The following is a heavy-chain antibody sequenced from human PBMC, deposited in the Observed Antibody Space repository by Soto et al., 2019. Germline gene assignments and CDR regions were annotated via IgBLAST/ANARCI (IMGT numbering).Heavy chain of an antibody. J-gene: IGHJ4*02. Sequence: SETLSLTCAVSGYSISSGYYWGWIRQPPGKGRQWIGNMYHSGNTYYNPSLKSRVTISVDASKNQFSPKLSSVTAADEAVYYCARVSYFDGGGFYYYFDYWGQGTLVTVSS. CDR1: GYSISSGYY. D-gene: IGHD3-22*01. V-gene: IGHV4-38-2*01. CDR2: MYHSGNT. CDR3: ARVSYFDGGGFYYYFDY.